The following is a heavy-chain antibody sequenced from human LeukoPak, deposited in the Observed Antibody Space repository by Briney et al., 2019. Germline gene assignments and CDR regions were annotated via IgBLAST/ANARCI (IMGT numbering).Heavy chain of an antibody. J-gene: IGHJ4*02. V-gene: IGHV3-30*18. CDR2: ISYDGSNK. CDR3: AKLEDVGY. CDR1: GFTFSSYG. Sequence: GGSLRLSCAASGFTFSSYGMHWVRQAPGKGLEWVAVISYDGSNKYYADSAKGRFTISRDNSKNTLYLQMNSLRAEDTAVYYCAKLEDVGYWGQGTLVTVSS. D-gene: IGHD1-1*01.